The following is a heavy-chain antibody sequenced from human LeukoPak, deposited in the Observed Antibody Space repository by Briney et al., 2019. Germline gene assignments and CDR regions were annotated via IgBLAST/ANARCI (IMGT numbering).Heavy chain of an antibody. D-gene: IGHD3-10*01. V-gene: IGHV4-34*01. J-gene: IGHJ4*02. CDR3: ATGEASSGRPRFYFDY. CDR1: GGSFSGYSFSGYY. CDR2: INHSGST. Sequence: KSSETLSLTCAVYGGSFSGYSFSGYYWSWIRQPPGKGLEWIGEINHSGSTNYNPSLKSRVSISVDTSKNQFSLKLSSVTAADTAVYYCATGEASSGRPRFYFDYWGQGTLVTVSS.